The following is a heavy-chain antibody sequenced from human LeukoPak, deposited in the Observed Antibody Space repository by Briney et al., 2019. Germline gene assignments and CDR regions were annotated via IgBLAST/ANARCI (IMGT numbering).Heavy chain of an antibody. CDR1: GGTFSSYA. Sequence: ASVKVSCKASGGTFSSYAISWVRQAPGQGLEWMGGIIPIFGTANYAQKFQGRVTITADESTSTAYMELSSLRSEDTAVYYCARFSSHAVRFDYWGQGTLVTVSS. D-gene: IGHD6-6*01. J-gene: IGHJ4*02. V-gene: IGHV1-69*13. CDR3: ARFSSHAVRFDY. CDR2: IIPIFGTA.